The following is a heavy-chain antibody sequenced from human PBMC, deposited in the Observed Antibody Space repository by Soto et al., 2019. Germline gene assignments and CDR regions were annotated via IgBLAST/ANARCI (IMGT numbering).Heavy chain of an antibody. Sequence: EEQLVESGGGLVQPGGSLRLSCAASGFTFSRHWMTWVRQAPEKGLEWVANIKQDGSETYYVDSVRGRFTISRDNAKNSLYLQMNSLRAEDTAVYYCASATCSGGSCYSFFGCWFDPWGPGTLVTVSS. CDR2: IKQDGSET. D-gene: IGHD2-15*01. CDR3: ASATCSGGSCYSFFGCWFDP. J-gene: IGHJ5*02. CDR1: GFTFSRHW. V-gene: IGHV3-7*01.